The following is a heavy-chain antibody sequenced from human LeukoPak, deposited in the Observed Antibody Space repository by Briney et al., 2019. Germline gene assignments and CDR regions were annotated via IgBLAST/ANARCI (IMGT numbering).Heavy chain of an antibody. CDR3: ARDTLEMATIQFDY. J-gene: IGHJ4*02. CDR1: GFTFSSYA. Sequence: ERSLRLSCAASGFTFSSYAMHWVRQAPGKGLEWVAVISYDGSNKYYADSVKGRFTISRDNSKNTLYLQMNSLRAEDTAVYYCARDTLEMATIQFDYWGQGTLVTVSS. CDR2: ISYDGSNK. D-gene: IGHD5-24*01. V-gene: IGHV3-30-3*01.